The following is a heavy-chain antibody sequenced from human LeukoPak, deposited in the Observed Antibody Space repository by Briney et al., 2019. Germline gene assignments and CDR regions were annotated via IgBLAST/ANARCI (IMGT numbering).Heavy chain of an antibody. J-gene: IGHJ4*02. Sequence: SETLSLTCTVSGGSISSYYWSWIRQPPGKGLEWIGYIYYSGSTNYNPSLKSRVTISVDTSKNQFSLKLSSVTAADTAVYYCARGRPNPFDYWGQGTLVTVSS. CDR2: IYYSGST. CDR3: ARGRPNPFDY. V-gene: IGHV4-59*01. CDR1: GGSISSYY.